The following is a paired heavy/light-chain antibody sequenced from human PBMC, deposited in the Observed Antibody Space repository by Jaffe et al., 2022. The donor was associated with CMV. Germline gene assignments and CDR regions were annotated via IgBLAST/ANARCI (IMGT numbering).Heavy chain of an antibody. J-gene: IGHJ6*03. V-gene: IGHV3-33*01. CDR1: GFTFSDYG. CDR3: ASVGYCSHTRCYTDV. CDR2: IWNDGSNQ. Sequence: QVQLVESGGGVVQPGRSLRLSCAASGFTFSDYGLHWVRQAPGKGLEWVAVIWNDGSNQYYADSVKGRFTISRDNSKNTLHLQMNSLRAEDTAVYYCASVGYCSHTRCYTDVWGQGTTVTV. D-gene: IGHD2-2*03.
Light chain of an antibody. CDR3: CSYAGTFWV. Sequence: QSALTQPRSVSGYPGQSVTISCTGTSGDVGGHTYVSWYQQHPGKAPKIMISDVSKRPSGVPDRFSGSKSGNTASLTISGLQAEDEADYYCCSYAGTFWVFGGGTKLTVL. CDR2: DVS. J-gene: IGLJ3*02. V-gene: IGLV2-11*01. CDR1: SGDVGGHTY.